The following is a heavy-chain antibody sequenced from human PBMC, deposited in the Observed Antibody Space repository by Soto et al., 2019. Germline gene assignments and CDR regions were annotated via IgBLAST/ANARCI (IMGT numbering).Heavy chain of an antibody. J-gene: IGHJ6*02. CDR2: VKPDGSAT. V-gene: IGHV3-7*03. CDR1: GFTFNYYW. CDR3: ARDRERVTVNGGIALGAMEV. Sequence: GSLRLSCAASGFTFNYYWMTWVRQAPGKGLEWVANVKPDGSATFYADSLKGRFTISRDNAKNSVSLQMDSLRADDTAVYYCARDRERVTVNGGIALGAMEVWGHGTTVTVSS. D-gene: IGHD3-22*01.